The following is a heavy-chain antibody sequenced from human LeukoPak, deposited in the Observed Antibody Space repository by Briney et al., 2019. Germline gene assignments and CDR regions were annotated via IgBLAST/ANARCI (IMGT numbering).Heavy chain of an antibody. CDR2: IKSKTDGGTT. J-gene: IGHJ4*02. Sequence: GGSLRLSCAASGFTFSNAWMSWVRQAPGKGLEWVGRIKSKTDGGTTDYAAPVKGRFTISRDDSKNTLYLQMNSLKTEDTAVYYCTTDRIGSGWYEGSGYWGQGTLVTVSS. V-gene: IGHV3-15*01. D-gene: IGHD6-19*01. CDR3: TTDRIGSGWYEGSGY. CDR1: GFTFSNAW.